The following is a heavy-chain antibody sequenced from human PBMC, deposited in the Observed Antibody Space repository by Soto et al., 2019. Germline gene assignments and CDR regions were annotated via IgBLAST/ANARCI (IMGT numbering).Heavy chain of an antibody. CDR1: GGSFSGYY. CDR2: INHSGST. D-gene: IGHD2-2*02. Sequence: SETLSLTCAVYGGSFSGYYWSWIRQPPGKGLEWIGEINHSGSTNYNPSLKSRVTISVDTSKNQFSLKLSSVTAADTAEYYCASRNLGYCSSTSCYKYYYYYYGMDVWGQGTTVTVSS. CDR3: ASRNLGYCSSTSCYKYYYYYYGMDV. J-gene: IGHJ6*02. V-gene: IGHV4-34*01.